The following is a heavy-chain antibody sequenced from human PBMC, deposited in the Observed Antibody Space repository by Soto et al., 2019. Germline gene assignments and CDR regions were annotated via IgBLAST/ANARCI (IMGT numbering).Heavy chain of an antibody. CDR3: VRRSPEDAFDI. J-gene: IGHJ3*02. Sequence: PSETLSLTCAVSGGSIISDGYSWSWIRQPPGKGLQWIGHIYEGGNTYYTPSLESRVAISTDKSKNQFSLRLSSVTAADTAVYYCVRRSPEDAFDIWGQGTMVTVS. CDR2: IYEGGNT. CDR1: GGSIISDGYS. V-gene: IGHV4-30-2*01.